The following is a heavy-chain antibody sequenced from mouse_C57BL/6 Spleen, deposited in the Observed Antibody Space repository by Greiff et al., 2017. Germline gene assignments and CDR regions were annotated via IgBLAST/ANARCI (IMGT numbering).Heavy chain of an antibody. CDR3: ARSDYDREYYYAMDY. CDR1: GFTFSDYG. V-gene: IGHV5-17*01. Sequence: EVKLQESGGGLVKPGGSLKLSCAASGFTFSDYGMHWVRQAPEKGLEWVAYISSGSSTIYYADTVKGRFTISRDNAKNTLFLQMTSLRSEDTAMYYCARSDYDREYYYAMDYWGQGTSVTVSS. D-gene: IGHD2-4*01. J-gene: IGHJ4*01. CDR2: ISSGSSTI.